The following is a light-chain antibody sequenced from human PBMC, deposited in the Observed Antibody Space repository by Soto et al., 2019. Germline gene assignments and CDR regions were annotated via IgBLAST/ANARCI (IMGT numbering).Light chain of an antibody. CDR3: HHCDTYWA. CDR1: RNIERW. J-gene: IGKJ1*01. CDR2: DAS. Sequence: DFQMTQSPSTLSASLGDRVTITCRASRNIERWLAWYQQNPGKAPSLLIYDASTLETGVPSRFSGGGSGTEFTLTISSLQLDDNATYYCHHCDTYWAFGQGTTVEVE. V-gene: IGKV1-5*01.